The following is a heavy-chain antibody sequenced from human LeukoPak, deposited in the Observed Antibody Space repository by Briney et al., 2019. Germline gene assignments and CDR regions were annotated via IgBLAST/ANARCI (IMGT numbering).Heavy chain of an antibody. CDR1: GFTVSSNY. J-gene: IGHJ6*02. CDR2: IYSGGST. V-gene: IGHV3-53*01. CDR3: AKENVVVPAALRYYYYGMDV. Sequence: GGSLRLSCAASGFTVSSNYMSWVRQAPGKGLEWVSVIYSGGSTYYADSVKGRFTISRDNSKNTLYLQMNSLRAEDTAVYYCAKENVVVPAALRYYYYGMDVWGQGTTVTVSS. D-gene: IGHD2-2*01.